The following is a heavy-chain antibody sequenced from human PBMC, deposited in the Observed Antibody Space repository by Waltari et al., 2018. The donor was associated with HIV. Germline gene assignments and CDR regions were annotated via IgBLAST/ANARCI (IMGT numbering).Heavy chain of an antibody. J-gene: IGHJ5*02. V-gene: IGHV1-2*06. D-gene: IGHD3-9*01. Sequence: QVQLVKSGPEMRRPGASLKVSCKASGYTFSDYFMHWVRQAPGHGLEWVGRINPKTVDTNYAQRFQDRVTVTRDRSLMTAYMELRALTPGDTAIYSCAREMCAPRTFDPMLDVLGLGTLVSVSS. CDR2: INPKTVDT. CDR3: AREMCAPRTFDPMLDV. CDR1: GYTFSDYF.